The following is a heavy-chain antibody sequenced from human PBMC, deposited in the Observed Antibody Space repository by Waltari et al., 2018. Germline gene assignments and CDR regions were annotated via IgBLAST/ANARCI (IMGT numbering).Heavy chain of an antibody. J-gene: IGHJ6*02. CDR2: IKYDGSIK. Sequence: QVQVVESGGGVVQPGGSLRLPRAASGFTLGNYGMHWVRQAPGKGWGGVAVIKYDGSIKNYADSVKGRFTISRENSKHTLYLEMNSLRAEDTAVYYCAREFSRICFHALDGWGQGTAVTVSS. D-gene: IGHD3-3*02. CDR3: AREFSRICFHALDG. CDR1: GFTLGNYG. V-gene: IGHV3-33*05.